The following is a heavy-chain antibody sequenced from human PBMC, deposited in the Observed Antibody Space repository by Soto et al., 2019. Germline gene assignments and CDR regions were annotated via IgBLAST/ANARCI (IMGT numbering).Heavy chain of an antibody. Sequence: GGSLRLSCAASGFTFSAYSINWVRQAPGKGLDWVSSISSTSSVIFYAESVRGRFTISRDNAKNSLYLQMNGLRAEDTAVYYCVRVGSGATSADLFDAWGQGTLVTVSS. D-gene: IGHD3-10*01. J-gene: IGHJ3*01. V-gene: IGHV3-21*01. CDR2: ISSTSSVI. CDR3: VRVGSGATSADLFDA. CDR1: GFTFSAYS.